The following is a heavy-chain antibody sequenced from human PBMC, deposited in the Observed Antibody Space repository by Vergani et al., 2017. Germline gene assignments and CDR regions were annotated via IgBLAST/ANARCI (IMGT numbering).Heavy chain of an antibody. D-gene: IGHD3-22*01. Sequence: QVQLVESGGGVVQPGRSLRLSCAASGFTFSSYAMHWVRQAPGKGLEWVAVISYDGSNKYYADSVKGRFTISRDNSKNTLYLQMNSLRAEDTAVYYCARDRQVVIKGSFDYWGQGTLVTVSS. CDR2: ISYDGSNK. V-gene: IGHV3-30-3*01. J-gene: IGHJ4*02. CDR1: GFTFSSYA. CDR3: ARDRQVVIKGSFDY.